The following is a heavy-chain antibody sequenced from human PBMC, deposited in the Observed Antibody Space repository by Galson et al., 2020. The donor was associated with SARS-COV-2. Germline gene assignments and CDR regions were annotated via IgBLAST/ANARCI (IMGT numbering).Heavy chain of an antibody. Sequence: ASVKVSCKASGYTFTGYYMHWVRQAPGQGLEWMGWINPNSGGTNYAQKFQGRVTMTRDTSISTAYMELSRLRSDDTAVYYCARLGGSGSYYYYYGVDVWGQGNTVTLSS. D-gene: IGHD3-10*01. V-gene: IGHV1-2*02. CDR1: GYTFTGYY. J-gene: IGHJ6*02. CDR2: INPNSGGT. CDR3: ARLGGSGSYYYYYGVDV.